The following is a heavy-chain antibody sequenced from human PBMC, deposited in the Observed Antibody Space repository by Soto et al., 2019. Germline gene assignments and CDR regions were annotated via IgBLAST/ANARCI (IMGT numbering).Heavy chain of an antibody. J-gene: IGHJ6*02. CDR3: AREGYYDSSGYYYYGMDV. CDR1: GYTFTGYY. D-gene: IGHD3-22*01. CDR2: INPNSGGT. Sequence: ASVKVSCKASGYTFTGYYMHCVRQAPGQGLEWMGWINPNSGGTNYAQKLQGWVTMTRDTSISTAYMELSRLRSDDTAVYYCAREGYYDSSGYYYYGMDVWGQGTTVTVSS. V-gene: IGHV1-2*04.